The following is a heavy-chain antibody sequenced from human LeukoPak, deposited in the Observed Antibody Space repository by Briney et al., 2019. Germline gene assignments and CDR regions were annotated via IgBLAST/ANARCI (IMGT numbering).Heavy chain of an antibody. D-gene: IGHD2-15*01. CDR3: AIGYCSGGSCSGSDADY. J-gene: IGHJ4*02. CDR2: MAASGGTT. Sequence: GGSLRLSCVASGFTFDNSAMSWVRQAPGKGLEWVSGMAASGGTTYNAGSVKGRFTISRDNSKSTLYLQMNSLKTEDTAVYYCAIGYCSGGSCSGSDADYWGQGTLVTVSS. V-gene: IGHV3-23*01. CDR1: GFTFDNSA.